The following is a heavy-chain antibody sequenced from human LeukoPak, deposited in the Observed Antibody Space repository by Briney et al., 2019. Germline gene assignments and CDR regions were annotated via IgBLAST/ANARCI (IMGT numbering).Heavy chain of an antibody. D-gene: IGHD3-16*02. J-gene: IGHJ4*02. V-gene: IGHV3-23*01. Sequence: PGGSLRLSCAASGFTFSSYAMSWVRQAPGKGLEWVSAISGSGGSTYYADSVKGRFTISRDNSKNTLYLQMNSLRAEDTAVYYCAKAAEHIMFTFGGVIATPFDYWGQGTLVTVSS. CDR2: ISGSGGST. CDR3: AKAAEHIMFTFGGVIATPFDY. CDR1: GFTFSSYA.